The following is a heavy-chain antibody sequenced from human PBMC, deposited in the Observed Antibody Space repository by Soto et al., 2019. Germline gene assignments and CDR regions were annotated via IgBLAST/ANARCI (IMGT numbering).Heavy chain of an antibody. CDR3: ARHHVLRFLEWLSPLDYYGMDV. D-gene: IGHD3-3*01. Sequence: PGESLKISCKGSGYSFTSYWIGWVRQMPGKGLEWMGIIYPGDSDTRYSPSFQGQVTISADKSISTAYLQWSSLKASDTAMYYCARHHVLRFLEWLSPLDYYGMDVWGQGTTVTVSS. V-gene: IGHV5-51*01. CDR2: IYPGDSDT. J-gene: IGHJ6*02. CDR1: GYSFTSYW.